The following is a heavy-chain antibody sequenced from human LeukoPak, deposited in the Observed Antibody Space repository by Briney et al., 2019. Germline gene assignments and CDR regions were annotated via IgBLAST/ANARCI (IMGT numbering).Heavy chain of an antibody. J-gene: IGHJ3*02. V-gene: IGHV1-58*02. CDR2: IVVGRGNT. D-gene: IGHD6-13*01. Sequence: SVKVSCKASGFTFNSSVMQWVRQARGQRLEWIGWIVVGRGNTNYAQKFQERVTITRDMSTSTAYMELSSLRSDDTAVYYCAANSAAGTGRDAFDIWGQGTMVTVSS. CDR1: GFTFNSSV. CDR3: AANSAAGTGRDAFDI.